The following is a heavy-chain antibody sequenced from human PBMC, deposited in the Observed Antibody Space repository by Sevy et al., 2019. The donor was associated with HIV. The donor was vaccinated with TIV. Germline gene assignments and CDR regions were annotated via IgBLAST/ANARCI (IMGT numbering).Heavy chain of an antibody. D-gene: IGHD3-3*01. CDR3: ARDPEYYDFWSGYYTGWFDP. Sequence: ASVKVSCKASGYTFTGYYMHWVRQAPGQGLEWMGWINPYSGGTNYAQKFQGRVTMTRDTSISTAYMVLSSLRSDDTAVYYCARDPEYYDFWSGYYTGWFDPWGQGTLVTVSS. V-gene: IGHV1-2*02. J-gene: IGHJ5*02. CDR1: GYTFTGYY. CDR2: INPYSGGT.